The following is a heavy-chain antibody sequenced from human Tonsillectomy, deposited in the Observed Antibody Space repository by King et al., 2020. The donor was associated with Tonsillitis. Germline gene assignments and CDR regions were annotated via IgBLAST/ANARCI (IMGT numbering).Heavy chain of an antibody. V-gene: IGHV3-48*04. CDR1: GFTFRSHA. CDR3: ARDKDDYCGGVSCKTLDY. D-gene: IGHD2-15*01. CDR2: ITSKGSTI. Sequence: VQLVESGGGLVQPGGSLRLSCAGSGFTFRSHAMNWVRQAPGKGLEWISYITSKGSTIYYADSVKGRFTISRDNAKNSLYLQMNSLRAEDTAMYFCARDKDDYCGGVSCKTLDYWGQGTVVTVSS. J-gene: IGHJ4*02.